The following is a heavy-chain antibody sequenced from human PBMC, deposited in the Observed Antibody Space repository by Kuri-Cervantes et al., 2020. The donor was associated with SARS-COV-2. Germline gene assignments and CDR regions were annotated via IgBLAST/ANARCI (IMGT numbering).Heavy chain of an antibody. V-gene: IGHV1-2*04. CDR2: INPNSGGT. D-gene: IGHD6-13*01. Sequence: ASVKVSCKASGYTFTGYYMHWVRQAPGQGLEWMGWINPNSGGTNYAQKFQGWVTMTRDTSISTAYMELSRLRSDDTAVYYCAANAKSIAAAKLYYYYYMDVWGKGTTVTVSS. CDR1: GYTFTGYY. CDR3: AANAKSIAAAKLYYYYYMDV. J-gene: IGHJ6*03.